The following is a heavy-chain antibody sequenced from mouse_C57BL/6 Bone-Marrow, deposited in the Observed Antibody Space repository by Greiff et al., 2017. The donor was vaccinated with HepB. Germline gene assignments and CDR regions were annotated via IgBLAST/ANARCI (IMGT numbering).Heavy chain of an antibody. Sequence: EVQVVESGGGLVQPGGSLKLSCAASGFTFSDYYMYWVRQTPEKRLEWVAYISNGGGSTYYPDTVKGRFTISRDNAKNTLYLQMSRLTSEDTAMYYCARPLTAIVGGYFDVWGTGTTVTVSS. J-gene: IGHJ1*03. CDR1: GFTFSDYY. CDR3: ARPLTAIVGGYFDV. D-gene: IGHD1-1*01. CDR2: ISNGGGST. V-gene: IGHV5-12*01.